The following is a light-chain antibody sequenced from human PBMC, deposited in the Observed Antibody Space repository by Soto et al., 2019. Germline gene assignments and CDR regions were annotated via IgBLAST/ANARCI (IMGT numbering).Light chain of an antibody. J-gene: IGKJ1*01. V-gene: IGKV3-20*01. CDR1: QSISSSS. CDR3: QQYHTSPWT. CDR2: GAS. Sequence: EMVLTQSPGTLSLSPGERATLSCRASQSISSSSLGWYQQKPGQAPRLLIYGASSRATGIPARFSGSGSGTDFTLTITRLEPEDFALYYCQQYHTSPWTFGQGTKVEVK.